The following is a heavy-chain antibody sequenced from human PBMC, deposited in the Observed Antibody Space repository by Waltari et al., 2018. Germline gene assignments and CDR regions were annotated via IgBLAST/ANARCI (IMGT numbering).Heavy chain of an antibody. D-gene: IGHD6-19*01. CDR3: ARGTTMAATAN. CDR2: IDYSGNT. Sequence: QLQESGPGLVKPSATLSLSCTVSGGSLSSPSYYWGWIRQSPGKGLEWIGSIDYSGNTYYNPSLKSRVTISVDRSKNQFSLKLSSVTAAETAVYYCARGTTMAATANWGQGTLVTVSS. J-gene: IGHJ4*02. CDR1: GGSLSSPSYY. V-gene: IGHV4-39*01.